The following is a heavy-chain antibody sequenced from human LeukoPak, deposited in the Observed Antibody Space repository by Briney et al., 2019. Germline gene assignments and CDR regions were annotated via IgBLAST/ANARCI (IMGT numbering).Heavy chain of an antibody. CDR1: GYSFTNYW. J-gene: IGHJ3*02. CDR3: ARRHSTSSGASDAFHI. CDR2: IYPGDSDT. V-gene: IGHV5-51*01. Sequence: GESLKISCKGSGYSFTNYWIAWVRQMPGKGLEWMGIIYPGDSDTRYSPSFQGQVTISADKSISTAYLQWNSLKASDSAMYYCARRHSTSSGASDAFHIWGQGTMVIVSS. D-gene: IGHD6-6*01.